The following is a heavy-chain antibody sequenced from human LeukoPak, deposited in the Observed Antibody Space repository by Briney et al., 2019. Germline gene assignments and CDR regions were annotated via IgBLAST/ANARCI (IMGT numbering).Heavy chain of an antibody. V-gene: IGHV3-30*02. CDR2: IRYDGSEK. D-gene: IGHD6-6*01. CDR1: GFIFSSYG. J-gene: IGHJ5*02. CDR3: AKDKIAVRPGWFDP. Sequence: GGSLRLSCAASGFIFSSYGMHWVRQAPGKGLEWVALIRYDGSEKYYVDSVKGRFTISRDNSKNTLYLQMNSLRAEDTAVYYRAKDKIAVRPGWFDPWGQGTLVTVSS.